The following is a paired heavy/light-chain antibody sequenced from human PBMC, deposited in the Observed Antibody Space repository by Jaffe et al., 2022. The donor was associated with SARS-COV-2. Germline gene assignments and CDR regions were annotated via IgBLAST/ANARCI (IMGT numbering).Heavy chain of an antibody. CDR1: GFTFSTYA. J-gene: IGHJ6*02. V-gene: IGHV3-48*02. D-gene: IGHD3-22*01. Sequence: EGQLVESGGGLVQPGGSLRLSCAASGFTFSTYAMNWVRQAPGKGLEWVSYITPTSTKYYADSVKGRFTISRDNAENSLFLQMNSLRDEDTAVYYCARDEVVVNQDSYFYGMDVWGQGTTVTVSS. CDR2: ITPTSTK. CDR3: ARDEVVVNQDSYFYGMDV.
Light chain of an antibody. CDR2: RDN. Sequence: SYELTQPLSVSVALGQTARITCGGNNIGRRNVHWYQQKPGQAPVLVIYRDNNRPSGIPERFSGSNSGNTATLTISRAQAGDEADYYCQVWDSNSWVFGGGTKLTVL. CDR1: NIGRRN. CDR3: QVWDSNSWV. J-gene: IGLJ3*02. V-gene: IGLV3-9*01.